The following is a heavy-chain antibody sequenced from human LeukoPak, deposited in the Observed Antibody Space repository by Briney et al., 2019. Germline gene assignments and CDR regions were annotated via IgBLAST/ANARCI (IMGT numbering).Heavy chain of an antibody. Sequence: SETLSLTCTVSSGSINNYYWSWIRQPPGKGLEWIGYIYYSGSTNYNPSLKSRVTISVDTSKNQFSLKLSSVTAADTAVYYCARTTEAHSWRTRYYDYYMDVWGKGTTVTVSS. CDR1: SGSINNYY. J-gene: IGHJ6*03. CDR2: IYYSGST. CDR3: ARTTEAHSWRTRYYDYYMDV. D-gene: IGHD6-13*01. V-gene: IGHV4-59*01.